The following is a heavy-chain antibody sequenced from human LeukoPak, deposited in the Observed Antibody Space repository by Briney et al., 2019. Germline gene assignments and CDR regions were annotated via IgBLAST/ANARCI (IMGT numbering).Heavy chain of an antibody. Sequence: GGSLRLSCVASGFTFSNYWMHWVRHPPGKGLVWVSRIYVDGRTTNYADSVKGRFTISRDNAKNTVYLEMNSLSVEDTTTYYCIRDFRSADLWGQGTLVTVTS. J-gene: IGHJ5*02. CDR2: IYVDGRTT. CDR3: IRDFRSADL. V-gene: IGHV3-74*01. CDR1: GFTFSNYW.